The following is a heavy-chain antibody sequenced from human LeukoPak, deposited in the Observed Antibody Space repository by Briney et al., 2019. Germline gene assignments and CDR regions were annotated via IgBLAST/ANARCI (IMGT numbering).Heavy chain of an antibody. D-gene: IGHD2-15*01. Sequence: ASVKVSCKASGGTFSSYAISWVRQAPGQGLEWMGGIIPIFGTANYAQKFQGRVTITADESTSTAYMELSSLRSEDTAVYYCARGDRKVADAFDIWGQGIMVTVSS. CDR2: IIPIFGTA. CDR3: ARGDRKVADAFDI. CDR1: GGTFSSYA. V-gene: IGHV1-69*13. J-gene: IGHJ3*02.